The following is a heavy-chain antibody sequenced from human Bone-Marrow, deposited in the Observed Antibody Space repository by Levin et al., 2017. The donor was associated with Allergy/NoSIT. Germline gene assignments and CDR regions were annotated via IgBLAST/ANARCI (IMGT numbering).Heavy chain of an antibody. V-gene: IGHV3-33*03. CDR1: GFTFSDYG. CDR2: IWYDGSQK. D-gene: IGHD1-14*01. CDR3: TNLDRTKAGSED. J-gene: IGHJ4*02. Sequence: GGSLRLSCAASGFTFSDYGMHWVRQSPGKGLEWMGVIWYDGSQKKYADSVRGRFTISRDNSNNMVFLQMNDLRVDDTGVYRCTNLDRTKAGSEDWGQGTLVTDSS.